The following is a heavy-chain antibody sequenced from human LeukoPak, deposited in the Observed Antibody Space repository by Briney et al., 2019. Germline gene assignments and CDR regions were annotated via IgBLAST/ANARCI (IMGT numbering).Heavy chain of an antibody. J-gene: IGHJ4*02. CDR3: AREVARGATGDDY. D-gene: IGHD3-10*01. CDR1: GGSISSSSYY. V-gene: IGHV4-39*07. Sequence: SETLSLTCTVSGGSISSSSYYWGWIRQPPGKGLEWIGSIYYSGSTYYNPSLKSRVTISVDTSKNQFSLKLSSVTAADTAVYYCAREVARGATGDDYWGQGTLVTVSS. CDR2: IYYSGST.